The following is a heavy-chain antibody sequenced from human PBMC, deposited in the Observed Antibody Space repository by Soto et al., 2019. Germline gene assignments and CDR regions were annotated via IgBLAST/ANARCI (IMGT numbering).Heavy chain of an antibody. D-gene: IGHD3-10*01. CDR3: ARDSGETLRYAHARDV. J-gene: IGHJ6*02. Sequence: QVQLQQSGPGLVKPSQTLSLTCAIYGDSVSSNSVAWSWIRQSPSRGLEWLGRTSYRSSWNNEDAASVKSRITINPDTSQNQFSLQLNSVTPEDTAVYDCARDSGETLRYAHARDVWGQWTTVTVSS. CDR1: GDSVSSNSVA. CDR2: TSYRSSWNN. V-gene: IGHV6-1*01.